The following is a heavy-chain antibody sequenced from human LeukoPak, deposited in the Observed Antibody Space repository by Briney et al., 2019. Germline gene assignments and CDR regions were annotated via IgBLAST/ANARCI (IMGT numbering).Heavy chain of an antibody. V-gene: IGHV3-23*01. CDR1: GFTFSSYA. J-gene: IGHJ4*02. D-gene: IGHD3-10*01. CDR2: ISGSDIGT. CDR3: AKELRSGSTIDY. Sequence: QPGGSLRLSCAASGFTFSSYAMSWVRQAPGKGLEWVSAISGSDIGTYYADSVKGRFTISRDNSKNTLYLQMNSRRAEDTAVYCCAKELRSGSTIDYWGQGTLVTVSS.